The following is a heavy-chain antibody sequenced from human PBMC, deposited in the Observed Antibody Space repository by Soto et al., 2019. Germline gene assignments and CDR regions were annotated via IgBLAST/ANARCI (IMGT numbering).Heavy chain of an antibody. D-gene: IGHD3-10*01. J-gene: IGHJ4*02. V-gene: IGHV1-69*01. Sequence: QVQLVQSGAEVKKPGSSVKVSCKASGGIFSTYAISWLRQAPGQGLEWMGGIIPIFGTPNYAQRFQGRVTITADESTSTAYMELSRLRSEDTAVHYCVRDRDDYGSGNYYNRIDFWGQGTLVTVSS. CDR2: IIPIFGTP. CDR1: GGIFSTYA. CDR3: VRDRDDYGSGNYYNRIDF.